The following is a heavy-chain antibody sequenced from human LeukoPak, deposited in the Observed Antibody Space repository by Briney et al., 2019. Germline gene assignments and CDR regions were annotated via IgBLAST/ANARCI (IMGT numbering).Heavy chain of an antibody. CDR1: GGSISSRSYY. D-gene: IGHD2-2*01. V-gene: IGHV4-39*01. Sequence: PSETLSLTCTLSGGSISSRSYYWGWIRQPPGKGLEWIGTIHYRGSTFYNPSLKSRVTISVDTSKIQFSLKLSPVTASDTAVYYCASLGGYCNSVSCYQYFDLWGRGTLVTVSS. CDR3: ASLGGYCNSVSCYQYFDL. J-gene: IGHJ2*01. CDR2: IHYRGST.